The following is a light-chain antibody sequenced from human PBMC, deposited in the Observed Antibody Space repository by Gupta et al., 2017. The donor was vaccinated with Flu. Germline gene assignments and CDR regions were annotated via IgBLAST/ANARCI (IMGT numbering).Light chain of an antibody. CDR3: CSYAGGPWV. J-gene: IGLJ3*02. CDR1: SSDVGGYNY. CDR2: DVS. Sequence: QSALTQPRSVSGSPGQSVTISCTGTSSDVGGYNYVSWYQQHPGKAPKLMIYDVSNWPSGVPDRFSSSKSGNTASLTISGLQAEDEADYYCCSYAGGPWVFGGGTKLTVL. V-gene: IGLV2-11*01.